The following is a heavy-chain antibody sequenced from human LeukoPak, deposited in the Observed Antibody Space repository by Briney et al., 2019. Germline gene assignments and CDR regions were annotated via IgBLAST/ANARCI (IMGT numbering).Heavy chain of an antibody. J-gene: IGHJ4*02. CDR2: IIPIFGTA. CDR1: GGTFSSYA. CDR3: ARDAGRGVSYNY. V-gene: IGHV1-69*13. D-gene: IGHD3-10*01. Sequence: EASVKVSCKAPGGTFSSYAISWVRQAPGQGLEWMGGIIPIFGTANYAQKFQGRVTITADESTSTAYMELSSLRSEDTAVYYCARDAGRGVSYNYWGQGTLVIVSS.